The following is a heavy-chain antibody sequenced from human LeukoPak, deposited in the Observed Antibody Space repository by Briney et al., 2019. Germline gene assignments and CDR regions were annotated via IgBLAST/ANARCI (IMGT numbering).Heavy chain of an antibody. D-gene: IGHD6-19*01. CDR3: ARGWLVTTYFDY. Sequence: GGSLRLSCAASGFTFDDYAMHWVRQAPGKGLEYVSAISSNGGSTYYADSVKGRFTISRDNSKNTLFLQMGSLRAEDMAVYYCARGWLVTTYFDYWGQGTLVTVSS. CDR1: GFTFDDYA. J-gene: IGHJ4*02. V-gene: IGHV3-64*02. CDR2: ISSNGGST.